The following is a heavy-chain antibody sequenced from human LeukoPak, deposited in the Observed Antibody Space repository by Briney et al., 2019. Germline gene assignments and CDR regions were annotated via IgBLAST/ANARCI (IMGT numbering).Heavy chain of an antibody. V-gene: IGHV3-23*01. J-gene: IGHJ4*02. CDR2: IYYSGGNT. D-gene: IGHD2-2*01. Sequence: QTGGSLRLSCAAYGFMFSNFAMSWVRQAPGKGLEWVSTIYYSGGNTYSADPVKGRFTISRDNAKNTLYLQMNSLRAEDTAVYYCAKDQGQAVVPRRFDYWGQGTLVTVSS. CDR3: AKDQGQAVVPRRFDY. CDR1: GFMFSNFA.